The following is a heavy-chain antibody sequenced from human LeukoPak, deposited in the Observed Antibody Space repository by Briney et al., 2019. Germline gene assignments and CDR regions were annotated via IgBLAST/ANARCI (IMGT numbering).Heavy chain of an antibody. CDR1: GSRFTSYW. Sequence: GASLKISCKGSGSRFTSYWIGWVRQLPGKGLEWMGIIYPGDSDTSYSPSFQGQFTFPADNSISPSFLQWSSLKPPDHALYSFARHTGYPDDWGQGTLVTVSA. J-gene: IGHJ4*02. D-gene: IGHD3-16*02. CDR2: IYPGDSDT. V-gene: IGHV5-51*01. CDR3: ARHTGYPDD.